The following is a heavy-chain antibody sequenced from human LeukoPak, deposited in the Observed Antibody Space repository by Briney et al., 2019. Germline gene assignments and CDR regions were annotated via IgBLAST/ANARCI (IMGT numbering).Heavy chain of an antibody. D-gene: IGHD3-22*01. Sequence: SETLSLTCTVSGGSISSYHWSWIRQPPGKGLEWIGYIYYSGTTYYNPSLKSRVTISVDTSKNQFSLNLNSVTAADTAVYYCARGAYDSSGRYVYDFDYWGQGTLVTVSS. V-gene: IGHV4-59*12. CDR3: ARGAYDSSGRYVYDFDY. J-gene: IGHJ4*02. CDR2: IYYSGTT. CDR1: GGSISSYH.